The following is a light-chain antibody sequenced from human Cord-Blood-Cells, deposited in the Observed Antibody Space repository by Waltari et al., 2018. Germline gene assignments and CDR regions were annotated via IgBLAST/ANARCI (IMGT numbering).Light chain of an antibody. CDR1: SRSIASNY. Sequence: NFMLTQPHSVSESPGKTVTISCTRSSRSIASNYVQWYQQRPGSAPTTVIYEVNQRPSGVPDRFSGSIDSSSNAASLTISGLKTEDEADYYCQSYDSSNRWVFGGGTKLTVL. J-gene: IGLJ3*02. CDR3: QSYDSSNRWV. CDR2: EVN. V-gene: IGLV6-57*03.